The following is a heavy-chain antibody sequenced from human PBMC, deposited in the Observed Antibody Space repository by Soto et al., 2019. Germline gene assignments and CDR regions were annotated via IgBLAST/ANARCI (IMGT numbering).Heavy chain of an antibody. CDR2: IRSKAYGGTT. V-gene: IGHV3-49*03. D-gene: IGHD3-10*01. Sequence: PGGSLRLSCTASGFTFGDYAMSWFRQAPGKGLEWVGFIRSKAYGGTTEYAASVKGRFTTSRDDSKSIAYLQMNSLKTEDTAVYYCTRDQSPPVLLWFGDLISGYYYGMDVWGQGTTVTVSS. CDR1: GFTFGDYA. J-gene: IGHJ6*01. CDR3: TRDQSPPVLLWFGDLISGYYYGMDV.